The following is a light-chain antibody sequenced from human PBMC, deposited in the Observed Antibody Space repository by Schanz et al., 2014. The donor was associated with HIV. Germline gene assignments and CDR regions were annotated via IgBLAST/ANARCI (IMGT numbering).Light chain of an antibody. CDR3: TSYASSSTVV. J-gene: IGLJ2*01. CDR2: DVS. V-gene: IGLV2-14*03. CDR1: SSDVGGYNY. Sequence: QSALTQPASVSGSPGQSITISCTGTSSDVGGYNYVSWYQQLPGKAPTLIIYDVSSRPSGVSDRFAASKSGNTASLTISGLQAEDEADYYCTSYASSSTVVFGGGTKLTVL.